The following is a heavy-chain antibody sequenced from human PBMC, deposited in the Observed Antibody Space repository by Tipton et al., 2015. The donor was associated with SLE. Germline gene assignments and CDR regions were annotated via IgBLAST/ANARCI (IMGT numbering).Heavy chain of an antibody. J-gene: IGHJ4*02. V-gene: IGHV4-34*01. CDR3: ARLTGMGSYFDY. D-gene: IGHD7-27*01. CDR2: INHSGST. Sequence: TLSLTCAVYGGSFSGYYWSWIRQPPGKGLEWIGEINHSGSTNYNPSLKSRVTISVDTSKNQFSLNLSSVTAADTAIYYCARLTGMGSYFDYWGQGTLVTVSS. CDR1: GGSFSGYY.